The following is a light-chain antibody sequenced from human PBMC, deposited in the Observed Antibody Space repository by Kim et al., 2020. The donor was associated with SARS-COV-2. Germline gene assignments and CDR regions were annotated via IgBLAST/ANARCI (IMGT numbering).Light chain of an antibody. CDR3: QQYNSILGT. CDR2: KAS. J-gene: IGKJ1*01. Sequence: DIQMTQSPSTLSASVGDRVTITCRASQSISSRLAWYQQKPGKAPKLLIYKASSLESGVPSRFSGSGSGTEFTLTISSLQPDDFATYYCQQYNSILGTFGQGTKVDIK. CDR1: QSISSR. V-gene: IGKV1-5*03.